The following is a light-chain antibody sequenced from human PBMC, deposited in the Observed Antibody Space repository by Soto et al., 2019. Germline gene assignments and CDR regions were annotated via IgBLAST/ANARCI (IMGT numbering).Light chain of an antibody. CDR1: SSNIGAGYD. CDR3: QSYDSSLSAVV. Sequence: QPVLTQPPSVSGAPGQRVTISCTGSSSNIGAGYDVHWYQQLPGTAPKLLIYGNSNQPSGVPDRFSGSKSGTSATLAITGLQAEDEADYYCQSYDSSLSAVVFGGGTQLTVL. V-gene: IGLV1-40*01. CDR2: GNS. J-gene: IGLJ2*01.